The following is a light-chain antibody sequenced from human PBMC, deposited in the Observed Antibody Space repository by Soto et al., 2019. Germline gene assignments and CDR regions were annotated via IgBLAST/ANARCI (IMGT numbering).Light chain of an antibody. CDR2: KAS. V-gene: IGKV1-5*03. CDR1: QSISSW. Sequence: DIQMTQSPSTLSASVGDRVTITCRASQSISSWLAWYQQKPGKAPKLLIYKASSLESGVPSRFSGSGSGTEFTLTIISLQPDDFATYYCQQYNSYWPFGQGTKVEIK. CDR3: QQYNSYWP. J-gene: IGKJ1*01.